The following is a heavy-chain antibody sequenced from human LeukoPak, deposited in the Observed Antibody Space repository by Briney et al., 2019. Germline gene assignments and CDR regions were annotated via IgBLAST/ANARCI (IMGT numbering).Heavy chain of an antibody. V-gene: IGHV1-24*01. CDR2: FDPEDGET. J-gene: IGHJ1*01. D-gene: IGHD2-2*01. Sequence: ASVKVSCKVSGYTLTELSMHWVRQAPGKGLEWMGGFDPEDGETIYAQKFQGRVTMTEDTSTDTAYMELSSLRSEDTAVYYCATDLRWYHLRRGYLQHWGQGTLVTVSS. CDR3: ATDLRWYHLRRGYLQH. CDR1: GYTLTELS.